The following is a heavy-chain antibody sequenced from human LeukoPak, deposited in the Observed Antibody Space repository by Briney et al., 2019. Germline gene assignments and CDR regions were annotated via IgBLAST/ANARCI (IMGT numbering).Heavy chain of an antibody. J-gene: IGHJ4*02. CDR3: AKLPGLIAARPDLDY. CDR2: ISYDGSNK. V-gene: IGHV3-30*18. Sequence: PGGSLRLSCAASGFTFSSYGMHWVRQAPGKGLEWVAVISYDGSNKYYEDSVKGRFTISRDNSKNTLYLQMNSLRAEDTAVYYCAKLPGLIAARPDLDYWGQGTLVTASS. D-gene: IGHD6-6*01. CDR1: GFTFSSYG.